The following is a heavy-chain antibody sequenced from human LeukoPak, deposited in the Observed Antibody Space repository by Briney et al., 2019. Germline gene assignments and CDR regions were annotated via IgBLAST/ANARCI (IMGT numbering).Heavy chain of an antibody. V-gene: IGHV1-2*02. Sequence: ASVKVSCKASGYTFTSYYMHWVRQAPGQGLEWMGWISAYNGHTNYAQKFQGRVTMTRDTSISTAYMELSRLRSDDTAVYYCAKGERWLQFLLDYWGQGTLVTVSS. CDR1: GYTFTSYY. CDR2: ISAYNGHT. CDR3: AKGERWLQFLLDY. D-gene: IGHD5-24*01. J-gene: IGHJ4*02.